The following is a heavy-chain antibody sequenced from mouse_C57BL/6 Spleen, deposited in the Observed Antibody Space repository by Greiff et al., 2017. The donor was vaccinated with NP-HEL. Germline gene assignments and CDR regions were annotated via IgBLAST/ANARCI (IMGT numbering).Heavy chain of an antibody. CDR2: INPGSGGT. CDR1: GYAFTNYL. V-gene: IGHV1-54*01. D-gene: IGHD1-2*01. J-gene: IGHJ2*01. CDR3: ARGSITSYYFDY. Sequence: VQLKESGAELVRPGTSVKVSCKASGYAFTNYLIEWVKQRPGQGLEWIGVINPGSGGTNYNEKFKGKATLTADKSSSTAYMQLSSLTSEDSAVYFCARGSITSYYFDYWGQGTTLTVSS.